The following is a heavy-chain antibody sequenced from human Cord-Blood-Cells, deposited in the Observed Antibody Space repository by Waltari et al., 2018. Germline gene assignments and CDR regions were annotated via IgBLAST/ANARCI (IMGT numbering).Heavy chain of an antibody. CDR3: ATPRPLPHDDAFDI. V-gene: IGHV1-69*06. J-gene: IGHJ3*02. Sequence: QVQLVQSGAEVKKPGSSVKVSCKASGGTFSSYAISWVRQAPGQGLEWMGGIIPIFGTANYAQKCQGRVTITADKSTSTAYMGLSSLRSEDTAVYYCATPRPLPHDDAFDIWGQGTMVTVSS. CDR1: GGTFSSYA. CDR2: IIPIFGTA.